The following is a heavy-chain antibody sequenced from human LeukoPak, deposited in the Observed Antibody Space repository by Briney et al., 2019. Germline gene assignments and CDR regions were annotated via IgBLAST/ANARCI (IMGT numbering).Heavy chain of an antibody. Sequence: GGSLRLSCAASGFTFSSYAMSWVRQAPGKGPEWVSAISGSGGSTYYADSVKGRFTISIDNSKNTLYLQMNSLRAEDTAVYYCATTPPYSGSYSGYFDYWGQGTLVTVSS. D-gene: IGHD1-26*01. V-gene: IGHV3-23*01. J-gene: IGHJ4*02. CDR2: ISGSGGST. CDR1: GFTFSSYA. CDR3: ATTPPYSGSYSGYFDY.